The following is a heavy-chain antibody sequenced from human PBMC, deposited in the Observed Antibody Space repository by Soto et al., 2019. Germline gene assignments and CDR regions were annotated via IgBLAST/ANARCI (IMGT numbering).Heavy chain of an antibody. CDR2: IYWNDDQ. V-gene: IGHV2-5*01. CDR3: ARTTSGWRWLPDV. CDR1: GFSLNTGGVG. D-gene: IGHD2-21*01. J-gene: IGHJ6*02. Sequence: SGPTLVNPTQTLTLTCTFSGFSLNTGGVGVGWIRQPPGKALEWLALIYWNDDQRYSPSLKSRLTITKDTPRNPVVLKRTNMDPVDTATYFCARTTSGWRWLPDVWGQGTTVTVSS.